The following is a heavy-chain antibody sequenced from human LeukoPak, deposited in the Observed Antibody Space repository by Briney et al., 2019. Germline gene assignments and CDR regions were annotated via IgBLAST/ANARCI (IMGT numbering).Heavy chain of an antibody. CDR3: ARDRGGYYDFWSGYLSFDY. CDR2: IIPIFGTA. V-gene: IGHV1-69*05. CDR1: GGTFSSYA. D-gene: IGHD3-3*01. J-gene: IGHJ4*02. Sequence: GASVKVSCKASGGTFSSYAISWVRQAPGQGLEWTGRIIPIFGTANYAQKFQGRVTITTDESTSTAYMELSSLRSEDTAVYYCARDRGGYYDFWSGYLSFDYWGQGTLVTASS.